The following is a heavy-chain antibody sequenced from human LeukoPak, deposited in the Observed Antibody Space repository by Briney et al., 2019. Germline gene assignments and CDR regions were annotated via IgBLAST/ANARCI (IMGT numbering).Heavy chain of an antibody. CDR2: INHSGST. D-gene: IGHD3/OR15-3a*01. CDR3: ARAQGNGLIDF. CDR1: GGSISNYY. Sequence: SETLSLTCAVYGGSISNYYWSWIRQPPGKGLEWIGEINHSGSTNYNPSLKSRLTISLDTSRNQFSLRLSSVTAADTADYYCARAQGNGLIDFWGQGTLVTVSS. V-gene: IGHV4-34*01. J-gene: IGHJ4*02.